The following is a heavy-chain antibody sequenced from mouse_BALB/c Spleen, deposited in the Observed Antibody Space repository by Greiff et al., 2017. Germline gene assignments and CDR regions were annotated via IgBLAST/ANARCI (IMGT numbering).Heavy chain of an antibody. V-gene: IGHV2-2*02. CDR1: GFSLTSYG. CDR3: ASNDGYYAFDY. CDR2: IWSGGST. J-gene: IGHJ2*01. D-gene: IGHD2-3*01. Sequence: VKVVESGPGLVQPSQSLSITCTVSGFSLTSYGVHWVRQSPGKGLEWLGVIWSGGSTDYNAAFISRLSISKDNSKSQVFFKMNSLQANDTAIYYCASNDGYYAFDYWGQGTTLTVSS.